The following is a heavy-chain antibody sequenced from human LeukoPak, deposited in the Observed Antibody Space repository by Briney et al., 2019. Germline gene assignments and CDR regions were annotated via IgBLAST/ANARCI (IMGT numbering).Heavy chain of an antibody. V-gene: IGHV3-23*01. Sequence: GGSLRLSCAASGFAFNNYVINWVRQAPGKGLEWVSGISGSGGSTYYAASVRGRFIISRDSSKNTIFLQMSSLRAEDTAAYYCARGPNSDFWSGYSHYMDVWGKGTTAFVS. J-gene: IGHJ6*03. D-gene: IGHD3-3*01. CDR3: ARGPNSDFWSGYSHYMDV. CDR2: ISGSGGST. CDR1: GFAFNNYV.